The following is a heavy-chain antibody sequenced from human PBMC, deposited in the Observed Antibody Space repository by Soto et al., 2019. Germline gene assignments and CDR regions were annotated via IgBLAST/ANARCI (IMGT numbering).Heavy chain of an antibody. D-gene: IGHD3-22*01. CDR3: AKGSPYYDSSGYDNWFDP. Sequence: PGGSLRLSCAASGFTFDDYAMHWVRQAPGKGLEWVSGISWNGGSIGYADSVKGRFTISRDNAKNSLYLQMNSLRAEDTALYYLAKGSPYYDSSGYDNWFDPWGQGTLVTVSS. J-gene: IGHJ5*02. CDR1: GFTFDDYA. CDR2: ISWNGGSI. V-gene: IGHV3-9*01.